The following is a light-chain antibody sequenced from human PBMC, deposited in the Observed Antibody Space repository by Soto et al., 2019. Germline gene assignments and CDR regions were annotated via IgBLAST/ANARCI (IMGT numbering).Light chain of an antibody. CDR2: DVS. J-gene: IGLJ2*01. Sequence: QSALTQPASVSGSPGQSITISCTGTSSDVGSYNYVSWYQQHPGKAPKLMIYDVSNRPSGVSNRFSGSKSDNTASLTISGLQAEDEADYYCSSYASSRDVLFGGGTKVTVL. V-gene: IGLV2-14*01. CDR1: SSDVGSYNY. CDR3: SSYASSRDVL.